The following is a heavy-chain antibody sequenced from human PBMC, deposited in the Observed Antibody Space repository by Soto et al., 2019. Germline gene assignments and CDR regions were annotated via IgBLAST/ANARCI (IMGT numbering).Heavy chain of an antibody. Sequence: QVQLQESGPGLVKPSETLSLTCTVSGAFSSTYYWSWIRQPPGKGLEWIGYMNNIGRTNYNPSLKSRVTISLDTSKIQFSLKLSSVISADTAVYYCARSFCRDAGSCNWFDPWGLGTLVTASS. J-gene: IGHJ5*02. CDR2: MNNIGRT. V-gene: IGHV4-59*01. D-gene: IGHD1-1*01. CDR1: GAFSSTYY. CDR3: ARSFCRDAGSCNWFDP.